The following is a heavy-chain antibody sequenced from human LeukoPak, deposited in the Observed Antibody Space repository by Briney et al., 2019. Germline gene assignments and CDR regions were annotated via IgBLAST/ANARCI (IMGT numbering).Heavy chain of an antibody. CDR3: AKVGVAVAPSSIRRGQHH. Sequence: PGGSLPLLCAPSGFTFRSYLISGLRQAPGKGLEWVSSISGGGDSTYYADSVKGRFTISRDNTTSTLYLRLKRLGPGDRGVYYCAKVGVAVAPSSIRRGQHHWGQGTLVSVSS. CDR2: ISGGGDST. V-gene: IGHV3-23*01. D-gene: IGHD2-15*01. J-gene: IGHJ5*02. CDR1: GFTFRSYL.